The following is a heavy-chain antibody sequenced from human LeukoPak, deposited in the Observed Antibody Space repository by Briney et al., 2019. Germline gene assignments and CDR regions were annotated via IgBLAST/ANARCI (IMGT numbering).Heavy chain of an antibody. CDR1: GYTFTSYA. V-gene: IGHV1-3*01. CDR2: INAGNGNT. D-gene: IGHD3-22*01. Sequence: ASVKVFCKASGYTFTSYAIHWVRQAPGQRLEWMGWINAGNGNTKYSQKFQGRVTITRDTSASTAYMELSSLRSEDTAVYYCARGDYYDSSGYYCWGQGTLVTVSS. CDR3: ARGDYYDSSGYYC. J-gene: IGHJ4*02.